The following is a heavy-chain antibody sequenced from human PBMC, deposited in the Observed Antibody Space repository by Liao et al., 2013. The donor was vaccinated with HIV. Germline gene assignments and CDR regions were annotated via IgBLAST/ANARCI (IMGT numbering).Heavy chain of an antibody. CDR1: GGSINNGSNY. J-gene: IGHJ2*01. V-gene: IGHV4-61*02. D-gene: IGHD2-2*01. CDR3: ARGGEVVPGTIYGWYFDL. CDR2: IYTSGST. Sequence: QVQLQESGPGLVKPSQTLSLTCIVSGGSINNGSNYWSWIRQPAGKGLEWIGRIYTSGSTNYNTSLKSRVTISLDTSKNQLSLKLSSVTAADTAIYYCARGGEVVPGTIYGWYFDLWGRGTLVTVSS.